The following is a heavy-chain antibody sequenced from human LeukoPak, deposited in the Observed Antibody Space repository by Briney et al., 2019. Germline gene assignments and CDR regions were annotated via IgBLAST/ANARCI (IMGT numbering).Heavy chain of an antibody. CDR2: ISGDSTDI. D-gene: IGHD3-22*01. V-gene: IGHV3-21*01. J-gene: IGHJ4*02. CDR1: GFTFSSYG. Sequence: PGGSLRLSCATSGFTFSSYGMHWVRQVPGKGLEWVSSISGDSTDIYYADSLMGRSTISRDNAKNSLYLQINSLRAEDTAIYYCARRGYSDSSGYDYWGQGTLVTVSS. CDR3: ARRGYSDSSGYDY.